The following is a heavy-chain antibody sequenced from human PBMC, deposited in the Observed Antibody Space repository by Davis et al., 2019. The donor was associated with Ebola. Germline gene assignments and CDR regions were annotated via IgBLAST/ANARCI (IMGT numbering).Heavy chain of an antibody. V-gene: IGHV3-21*04. CDR1: GFTFSTYR. CDR2: ISSDSDYI. CDR3: ARGFRRVDY. J-gene: IGHJ4*02. Sequence: CASPGFTFSTYRLRWVRQAPGQGLAWVSSISSDSDYIYYADSAKGRFTISRDNAKNSLYLQMNSLRAEDTAVYYCARGFRRVDYWGQGTLVTVSS. D-gene: IGHD3-10*01.